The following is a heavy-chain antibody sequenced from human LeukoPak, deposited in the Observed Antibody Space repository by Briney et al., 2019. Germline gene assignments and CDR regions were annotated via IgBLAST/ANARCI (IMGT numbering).Heavy chain of an antibody. Sequence: SGGSLRLSCAASGFTFSSYGMHWVRQAPGKGLEWVAFIRYDGSNKYYADSVKGRFTISRDNSKNTLYLQMNSLRAEDTAVYYCAKAHRGYALEDYWGQGTLVTVSS. J-gene: IGHJ4*02. CDR1: GFTFSSYG. CDR3: AKAHRGYALEDY. D-gene: IGHD5-12*01. V-gene: IGHV3-30*02. CDR2: IRYDGSNK.